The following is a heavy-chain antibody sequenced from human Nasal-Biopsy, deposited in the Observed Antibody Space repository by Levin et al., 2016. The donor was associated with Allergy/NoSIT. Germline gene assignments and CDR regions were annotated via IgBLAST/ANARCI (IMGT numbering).Heavy chain of an antibody. CDR2: INPNGGAT. D-gene: IGHD2-15*01. V-gene: IGHV1-46*01. Sequence: ASVKVSCKASGYTFTNYYIHWVRQAPGQGLEWMAIINPNGGATTYAQNFQGRVTMTTDTSTSTVFMELSSLRSEDTAVFYCARAGYCGGGTCFHTNGDHWGQGTLVTVSS. CDR1: GYTFTNYY. J-gene: IGHJ4*02. CDR3: ARAGYCGGGTCFHTNGDH.